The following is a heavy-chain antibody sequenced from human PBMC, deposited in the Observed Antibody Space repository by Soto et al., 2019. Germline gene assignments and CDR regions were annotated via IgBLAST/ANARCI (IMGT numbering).Heavy chain of an antibody. CDR3: ATRNITLGYCSGGSCYQKDYYYYYYMDV. Sequence: SVKVSCKASGGTFSSYTISWVRQAPGQGLEWMGRIIPILGIANYAQKFQGRVTITADKSTSTAYMELSSLRSEDTAVYYCATRNITLGYCSGGSCYQKDYYYYYYMDVWGKGTTVTVSS. J-gene: IGHJ6*03. CDR2: IIPILGIA. V-gene: IGHV1-69*02. CDR1: GGTFSSYT. D-gene: IGHD2-15*01.